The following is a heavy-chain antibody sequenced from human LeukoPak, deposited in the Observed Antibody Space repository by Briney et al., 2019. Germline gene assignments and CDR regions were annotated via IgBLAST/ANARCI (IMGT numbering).Heavy chain of an antibody. CDR3: ARDMPEEHSSGYYYAY. CDR1: GGIFSNYA. J-gene: IGHJ4*02. Sequence: SVKVSCKGSGGIFSNYAISWVRQAPGQGLEWMGGIIPIFGTANYAQRFQGRITITADESTSTAYMELSSLSSEDTAVYYCARDMPEEHSSGYYYAYWGQGTLVTVSS. V-gene: IGHV1-69*13. D-gene: IGHD3-22*01. CDR2: IIPIFGTA.